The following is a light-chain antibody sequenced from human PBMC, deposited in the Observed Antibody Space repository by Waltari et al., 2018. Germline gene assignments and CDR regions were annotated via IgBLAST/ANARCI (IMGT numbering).Light chain of an antibody. CDR2: IKA. V-gene: IGLV1-44*01. CDR3: STWDASRRVWV. Sequence: YQQLRGTTHNLLNYIKAKRPAGVPDLISAAKSCNSASLASSGLQSEDEADYYCSTWDASRRVWVFGGGTKLTVL. J-gene: IGLJ3*02.